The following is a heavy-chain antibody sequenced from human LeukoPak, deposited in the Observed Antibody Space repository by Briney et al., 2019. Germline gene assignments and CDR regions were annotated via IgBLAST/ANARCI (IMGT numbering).Heavy chain of an antibody. CDR1: DGSISNYY. V-gene: IGHV4-59*08. D-gene: IGHD6-19*01. CDR3: ARNSAVATSRSWFNP. Sequence: PSETLSLTCSVFDGSISNYYWSWIRQPPGKGLEWIGYAYYSGSTTYNPSLESRVTISVDTSKNQFSLKLTAVTAADTAVYYCARNSAVATSRSWFNPWGQGTLVTVSS. CDR2: AYYSGST. J-gene: IGHJ5*02.